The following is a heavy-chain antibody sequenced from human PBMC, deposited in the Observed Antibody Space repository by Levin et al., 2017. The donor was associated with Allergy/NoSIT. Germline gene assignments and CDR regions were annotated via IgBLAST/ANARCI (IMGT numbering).Heavy chain of an antibody. Sequence: PGGSLRLSCAASGFTFNSYVMHWVRQAPGKGLEWVAVISYDGGNKYYADSVTGRFTISRDNSKNTLYLQMNSLRPEDTAVYYCARRSAIYGDYGFDYWGQGTLDTVSS. CDR1: GFTFNSYV. J-gene: IGHJ4*02. D-gene: IGHD4-17*01. CDR2: ISYDGGNK. V-gene: IGHV3-30-3*01. CDR3: ARRSAIYGDYGFDY.